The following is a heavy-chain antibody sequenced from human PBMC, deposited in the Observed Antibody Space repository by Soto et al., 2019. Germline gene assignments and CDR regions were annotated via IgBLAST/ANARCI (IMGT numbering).Heavy chain of an antibody. D-gene: IGHD3-16*02. CDR3: ARVLSAAATGAFDI. V-gene: IGHV3-21*01. Sequence: PGGSLRLSCAASGFSFGDYTMNWVRQAPGKGLEWLSSISSTSVYIDYADSLKGRFTISRDNAKNSLSLQMNSLRAEDTAVYYCARVLSAAATGAFDIWGQGTMVTV. CDR1: GFSFGDYT. J-gene: IGHJ3*02. CDR2: ISSTSVYI.